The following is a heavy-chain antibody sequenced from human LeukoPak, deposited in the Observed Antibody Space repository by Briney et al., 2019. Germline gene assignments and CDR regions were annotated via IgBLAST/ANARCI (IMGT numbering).Heavy chain of an antibody. CDR3: ARDGYSYGGNAFDI. CDR2: MYYSGST. CDR1: GGSIHSRSYY. V-gene: IGHV4-39*07. J-gene: IGHJ3*02. D-gene: IGHD5-18*01. Sequence: SETLSLTCTVSGGSIHSRSYYWGWIRQPPGKGLEWIGSMYYSGSTYYNPSLKSRVTISVDTSKNQFSLKLSSVTAADTAVYYCARDGYSYGGNAFDIWGQGTMVTVSS.